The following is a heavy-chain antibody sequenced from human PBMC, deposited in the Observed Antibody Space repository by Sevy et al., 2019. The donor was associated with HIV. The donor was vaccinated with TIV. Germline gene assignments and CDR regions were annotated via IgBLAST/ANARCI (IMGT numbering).Heavy chain of an antibody. CDR3: AKDGQLGAQYNWFDP. Sequence: GGSLRLSCAASGFTFSSYAMSWVRQAQGKGLEWVSAISGSGGSTYYADSVKGRFTISRDNSKNTLYLQMNSLRAEDTAVYYCAKDGQLGAQYNWFDPWGQGTLVTVSS. CDR2: ISGSGGST. J-gene: IGHJ5*02. CDR1: GFTFSSYA. D-gene: IGHD6-6*01. V-gene: IGHV3-23*01.